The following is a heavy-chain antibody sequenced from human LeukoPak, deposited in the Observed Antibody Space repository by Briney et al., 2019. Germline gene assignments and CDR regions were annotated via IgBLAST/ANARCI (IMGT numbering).Heavy chain of an antibody. CDR2: IITIFGTA. Sequence: SVNVSCKASGCTFSSYAISWVRQAPRQGLEWMGGIITIFGTANYAQKFQGRVTITADEPTSEAYMELSSLRSEDTAVYDCASVGGKGSDAFDIWGQGTMVTVSS. J-gene: IGHJ3*02. V-gene: IGHV1-69*13. CDR1: GCTFSSYA. D-gene: IGHD1-1*01. CDR3: ASVGGKGSDAFDI.